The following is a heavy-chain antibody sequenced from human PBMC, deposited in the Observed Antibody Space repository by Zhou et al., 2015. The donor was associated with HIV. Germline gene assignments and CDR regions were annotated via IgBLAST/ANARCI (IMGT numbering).Heavy chain of an antibody. V-gene: IGHV1-69*01. CDR2: IIPIFGTA. D-gene: IGHD3-22*01. J-gene: IGHJ1*01. CDR3: ARGGYDSSGYYSPXEYFQH. CDR1: GGTFSSYA. Sequence: QVQLVQSGAEVKKPGSSVKVSCKASGGTFSSYAISWVRQAPGQGLEWMGGIIPIFGTANYAQKFQGRVTITADESTSTAYMELSSLRSEDTAVYYCARGGYDSSGYYSPXEYFQHWGQGTLVTVSS.